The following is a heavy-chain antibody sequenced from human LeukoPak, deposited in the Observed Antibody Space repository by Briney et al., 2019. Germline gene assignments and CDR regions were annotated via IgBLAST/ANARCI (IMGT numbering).Heavy chain of an antibody. CDR1: GFGINIYA. CDR3: AKDDDWGRYKH. J-gene: IGHJ1*01. CDR2: ISPSGDIT. D-gene: IGHD3-16*01. Sequence: PGGSLRLSCAASGFGINIYAMNWVRQAPGKGLEWVSGISPSGDITYYTDSVRGRFTISRDNFKNTLSLQVNSLRAEDTAMYYCAKDDDWGRYKHWGQGTLVTVSS. V-gene: IGHV3-23*01.